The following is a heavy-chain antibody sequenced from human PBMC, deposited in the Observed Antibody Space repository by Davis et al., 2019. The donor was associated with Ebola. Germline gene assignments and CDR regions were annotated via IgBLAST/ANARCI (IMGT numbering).Heavy chain of an antibody. V-gene: IGHV1-69*13. CDR1: GYTFTSYG. J-gene: IGHJ6*02. CDR2: IIPIFGTA. CDR3: ARGHRRITMIVVGPKYYGMDV. D-gene: IGHD3-22*01. Sequence: SVKVSCKASGYTFTSYGISWVRQAPGQGLEWMGGIIPIFGTANYAQKFQGRVTITADESTSTAYMELRSLRSDDTAVYYCARGHRRITMIVVGPKYYGMDVWGQGTTVTVSS.